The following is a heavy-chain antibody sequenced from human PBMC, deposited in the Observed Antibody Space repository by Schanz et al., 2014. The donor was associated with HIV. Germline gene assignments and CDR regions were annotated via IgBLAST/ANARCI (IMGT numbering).Heavy chain of an antibody. D-gene: IGHD6-19*01. V-gene: IGHV3-33*01. J-gene: IGHJ4*02. CDR1: GFPFNFYG. Sequence: QVQLVESGGGVVQPGKSLRLSCTASGFPFNFYGIHWVRQAPGKGLEWVALIWNSGNNTFYGDSVKGRFTISRDDSANTVHLQMSSVRAEDTGVYFCARVSRPYSSGWYNVDYWGQGTLVTVSS. CDR2: IWNSGNNT. CDR3: ARVSRPYSSGWYNVDY.